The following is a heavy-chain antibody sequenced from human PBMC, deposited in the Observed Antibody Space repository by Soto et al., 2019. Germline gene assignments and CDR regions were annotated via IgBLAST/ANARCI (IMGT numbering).Heavy chain of an antibody. D-gene: IGHD2-2*01. CDR2: INPTSGHI. CDR3: VRDWGEEPAVKASVSQFYY. V-gene: IGHV3-11*06. Sequence: GRYPKISSAAYGYFCSHYYMGCIGQAPGKGLEWVSYINPTSGHINYADSVKGRFTISRDNARNSLYLQMNSLRAEDTAVYYFVRDWGEEPAVKASVSQFYY. CDR1: GYFCSHYY. J-gene: IGHJ6*01.